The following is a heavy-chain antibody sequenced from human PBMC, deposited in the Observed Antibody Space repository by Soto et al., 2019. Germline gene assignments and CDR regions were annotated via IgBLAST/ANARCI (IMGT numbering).Heavy chain of an antibody. CDR1: GYTFTNYY. V-gene: IGHV1-2*02. D-gene: IGHD4-4*01. Sequence: ASVKVSCKASGYTFTNYYMHWLRQDPGQGLEWMGWMNPRSGGSKYAQAFQDRVTMTRDASISTAYMEMTSLRHGDTAVYFCARSDDSTSYPLDLWGPGTLVTVSS. J-gene: IGHJ5*02. CDR3: ARSDDSTSYPLDL. CDR2: MNPRSGGS.